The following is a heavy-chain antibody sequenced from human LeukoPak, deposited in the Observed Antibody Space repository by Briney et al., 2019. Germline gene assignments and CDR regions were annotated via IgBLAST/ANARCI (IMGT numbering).Heavy chain of an antibody. CDR3: CLGYCSGGSCYEDY. J-gene: IGHJ4*02. Sequence: GGSLRLSCAASGFTFSSYKMNWVRQAPGKGLEWVSYISSSGSTIYYADSVKGRFTISRDNSKNTLYLQMNSLRAEDTAVYYCCLGYCSGGSCYEDYWGQGTLVTVSS. CDR2: ISSSGSTI. D-gene: IGHD2-15*01. V-gene: IGHV3-48*03. CDR1: GFTFSSYK.